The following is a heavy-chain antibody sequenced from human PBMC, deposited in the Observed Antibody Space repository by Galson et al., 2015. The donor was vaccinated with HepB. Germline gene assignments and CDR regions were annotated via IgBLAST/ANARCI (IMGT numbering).Heavy chain of an antibody. J-gene: IGHJ4*02. CDR1: GYTFTTYY. D-gene: IGHD7-27*01. CDR2: INPGGGNT. Sequence: SVKVSCKASGYTFTTYYMHWVRQAPGQGPEWMGIINPGGGNTNYAQKFQGRVTLTRDTSTSTVYMELRSLRSEDTAVYYCVRDANWGPQDDFDYWGQGTLVTVSS. V-gene: IGHV1-46*01. CDR3: VRDANWGPQDDFDY.